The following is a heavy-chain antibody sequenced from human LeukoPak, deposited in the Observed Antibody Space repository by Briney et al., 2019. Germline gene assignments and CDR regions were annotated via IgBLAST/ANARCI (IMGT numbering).Heavy chain of an antibody. V-gene: IGHV1-2*02. J-gene: IGHJ5*02. CDR1: GYTFTGYY. CDR3: ARDKGFGELLSWFDP. D-gene: IGHD3-10*01. Sequence: ASVKVSCKASGYTFTGYYMHWVRQAPGQGLEWMGWTNPNSGGTNYAQKLQGRVTMTRDTSISTAYMELSRLRSDDAAVYYCARDKGFGELLSWFDPWGQGTLVTVSS. CDR2: TNPNSGGT.